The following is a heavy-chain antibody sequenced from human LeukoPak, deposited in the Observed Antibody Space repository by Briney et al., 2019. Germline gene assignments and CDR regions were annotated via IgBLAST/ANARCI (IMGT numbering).Heavy chain of an antibody. D-gene: IGHD1-26*01. V-gene: IGHV3-7*01. Sequence: PGGTLRLSCAASGFTFSNYWMSWVRQTPGKGLEWVANIKQDGGDIYYLDSVKGRFTISRDNAKNSLYLQMNSLRAEDTAVYYCARDKAVGPTHLDYWGQGTLVTVSS. CDR3: ARDKAVGPTHLDY. J-gene: IGHJ4*02. CDR2: IKQDGGDI. CDR1: GFTFSNYW.